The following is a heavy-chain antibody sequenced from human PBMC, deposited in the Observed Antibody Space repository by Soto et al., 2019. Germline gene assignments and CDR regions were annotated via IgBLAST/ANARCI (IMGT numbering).Heavy chain of an antibody. CDR3: AKSQNYYDSSPHY. J-gene: IGHJ4*02. CDR1: GFTFSSYA. D-gene: IGHD3-22*01. Sequence: QAGGSLRLSCAASGFTFSSYAMSWVRQAPGKGLEWVSAISGSGGSTYYPDSVKGRFTISRDNSKNTLYLQMNSLRAEDTAVYYCAKSQNYYDSSPHYWGQGTLVTVSS. CDR2: ISGSGGST. V-gene: IGHV3-23*01.